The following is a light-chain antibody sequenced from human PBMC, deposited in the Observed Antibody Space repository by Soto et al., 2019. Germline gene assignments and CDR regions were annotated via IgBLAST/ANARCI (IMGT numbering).Light chain of an antibody. CDR1: QSVTTF. CDR3: QQYSTYPLT. CDR2: DAS. V-gene: IGKV1-5*01. J-gene: IGKJ4*01. Sequence: DIQMTQSPSPLSAFVGDRVTLTCRSSQSVTTFLAWYQQKPGKAPQILIYDASKLEPGVPSRLSGGGSGTEFTLTISSLQPDDFATYYCQQYSTYPLTFGGGTKVDIK.